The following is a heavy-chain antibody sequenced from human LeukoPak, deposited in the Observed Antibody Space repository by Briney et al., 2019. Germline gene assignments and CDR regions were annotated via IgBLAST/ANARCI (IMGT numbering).Heavy chain of an antibody. V-gene: IGHV3-9*01. CDR2: ISWHSGTI. D-gene: IGHD6-13*01. J-gene: IGHJ4*02. Sequence: PGGSLRLSCAASGFTFYDYAMHWVRQAPGKGLEWVSGISWHSGTIVYADSVKGRFTISRDNAKKSLYLQLNSLRVEDTAFYYCAKDTLLGGSSSWGYYFDYWGQGTLVTVSS. CDR3: AKDTLLGGSSSWGYYFDY. CDR1: GFTFYDYA.